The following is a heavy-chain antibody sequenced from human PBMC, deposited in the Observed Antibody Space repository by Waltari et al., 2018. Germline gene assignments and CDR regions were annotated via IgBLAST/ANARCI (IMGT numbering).Heavy chain of an antibody. V-gene: IGHV3-7*01. CDR2: IRQDGSEK. J-gene: IGHJ4*02. CDR1: DFTFRSFW. Sequence: EVQVVESGGGLVQPGGSLRLSCEVSDFTFRSFWMSWVSQTPGKGLEWVANIRQDGSEKYYVDSVKGRFTVSRDNARNSLYLQMNSLRAEDTAVYYCATGRGLPYWGQGTLVTVSS. CDR3: ATGRGLPY.